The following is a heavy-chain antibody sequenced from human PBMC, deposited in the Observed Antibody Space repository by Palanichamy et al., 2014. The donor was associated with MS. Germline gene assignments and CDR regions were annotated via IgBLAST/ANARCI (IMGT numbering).Heavy chain of an antibody. V-gene: IGHV3-11*01. D-gene: IGHD1-26*01. Sequence: QVQLVESGGGLVKPGGSLRLSCVASGFTFSDYYISWIRQAPGKGLEWVSYISSRGSSTYYADSVKGRFTISRDNAKKTLYLQMNSLGAEDTAVYYCARPQSGIEVFDIWGQGTMVTVSS. CDR3: ARPQSGIEVFDI. CDR2: ISSRGSST. J-gene: IGHJ3*02. CDR1: GFTFSDYY.